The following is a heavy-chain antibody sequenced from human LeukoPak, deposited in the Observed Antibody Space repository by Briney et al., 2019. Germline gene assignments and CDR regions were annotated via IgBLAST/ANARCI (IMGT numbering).Heavy chain of an antibody. Sequence: PSETLSLTCTVSGGSISSSSYYWGWICQPPGKGLEWIGSIYYSGSTYYNPSLKSRVTISVDTSKNQFSLKLSSVTAADTAVYYCARLEVCSGGSCYSFNWFDPWGQGTLVTVSS. J-gene: IGHJ5*02. CDR1: GGSISSSSYY. D-gene: IGHD2-15*01. CDR3: ARLEVCSGGSCYSFNWFDP. CDR2: IYYSGST. V-gene: IGHV4-39*01.